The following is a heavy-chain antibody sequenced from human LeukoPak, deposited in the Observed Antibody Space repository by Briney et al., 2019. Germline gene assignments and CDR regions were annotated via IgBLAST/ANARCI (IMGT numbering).Heavy chain of an antibody. V-gene: IGHV4-31*03. CDR2: IYYSGST. CDR1: GGSISSGGYY. Sequence: PSETLSLTCTVSGGSISSGGYYWSWIRQHPGKGLEWIGYIYYSGSTYYNPSLKSRVTISVDTSKNQFSLKLSSVTAADTAVYYCARENRDGYAKKVDYWGQGTLVTVSS. D-gene: IGHD5-12*01. CDR3: ARENRDGYAKKVDY. J-gene: IGHJ4*02.